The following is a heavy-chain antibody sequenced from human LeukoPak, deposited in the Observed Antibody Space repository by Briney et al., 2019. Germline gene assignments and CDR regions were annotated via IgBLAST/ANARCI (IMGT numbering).Heavy chain of an antibody. CDR2: IRSNGNEK. CDR1: GFNFRGYA. J-gene: IGHJ6*02. D-gene: IGHD3-10*01. V-gene: IGHV3-30*02. CDR3: AKDRDGSGSFKKRMDV. Sequence: PGGSLRLSCAASGFNFRGYAMHWVRQAPGKGLEWVALIRSNGNEKFYPDAVQGRFTISRDNSKNTLFLQMSSLRPEDTAVYYCAKDRDGSGSFKKRMDVWGQGTTVSVSS.